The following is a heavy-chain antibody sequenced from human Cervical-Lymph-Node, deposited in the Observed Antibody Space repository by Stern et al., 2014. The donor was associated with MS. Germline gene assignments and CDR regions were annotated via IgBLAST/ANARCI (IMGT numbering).Heavy chain of an antibody. CDR2: IWYDGSND. CDR1: GFTFSSYG. D-gene: IGHD4-23*01. Sequence: QVQLVQSGGGVVQPGRPLRLSCAASGFTFSSYGMHWVRQAPGKGLEWVPVIWYDGSNDYYADSVKGRFTISRDNSKNTLYLQMNSLRAEDTAVYYCAREGGNTAEYFQHWGQGTLVTVSS. CDR3: AREGGNTAEYFQH. J-gene: IGHJ1*01. V-gene: IGHV3-33*01.